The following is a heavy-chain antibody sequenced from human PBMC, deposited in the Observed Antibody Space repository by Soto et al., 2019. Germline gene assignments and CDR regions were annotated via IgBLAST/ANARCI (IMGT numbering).Heavy chain of an antibody. V-gene: IGHV4-34*01. CDR3: ARGGEQWLAIDY. D-gene: IGHD6-19*01. CDR1: GGSFSGYY. Sequence: QVQLQQWGAGLLKPSETLSLTCAVYGGSFSGYYWSWIRQPPGKGLEWIGENNHNGSSNYNPTLKSRVTISVDTSKNQFSLKLSSVTAADTAVYYCARGGEQWLAIDYWGQGTLVTVSS. CDR2: NNHNGSS. J-gene: IGHJ4*02.